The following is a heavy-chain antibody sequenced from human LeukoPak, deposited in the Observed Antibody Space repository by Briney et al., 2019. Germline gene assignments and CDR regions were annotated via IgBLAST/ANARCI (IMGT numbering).Heavy chain of an antibody. CDR3: ARGRSYYDSSGYYGGPTY. J-gene: IGHJ4*02. V-gene: IGHV1-2*02. CDR1: GYTFTGYY. Sequence: ASVKVSCKASGYTFTGYYMHWVRQAPGQGLEWMGWINPNSGGTKYAQKFQGRVTMTRDTSISTAYMELSRLRSDDTAVYYCARGRSYYDSSGYYGGPTYWGQGTLVTVSS. CDR2: INPNSGGT. D-gene: IGHD3-22*01.